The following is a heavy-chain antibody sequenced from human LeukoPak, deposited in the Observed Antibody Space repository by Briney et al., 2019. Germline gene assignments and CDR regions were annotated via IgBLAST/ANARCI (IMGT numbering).Heavy chain of an antibody. CDR1: GGSISSGGYY. J-gene: IGHJ3*02. CDR2: IYYSGST. V-gene: IGHV4-31*03. Sequence: SQTLSLTCTVSGGSISSGGYYWSWIRQHPGKGLEWIVYIYYSGSTYYNPSLKSRITISVYTSKNQFSLKLSSVTAADTAVYYCARTYTIFGVVIIRDAFDIWGQGTMVTVSS. D-gene: IGHD3-3*01. CDR3: ARTYTIFGVVIIRDAFDI.